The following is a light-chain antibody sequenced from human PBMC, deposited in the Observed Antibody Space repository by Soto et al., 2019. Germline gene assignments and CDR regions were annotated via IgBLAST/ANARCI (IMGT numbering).Light chain of an antibody. Sequence: EIVLTQSPATLSLSPGERATLSCRASQSVDSYLAWYQQKPGQAPRLLIYDASNRATGIPARFSGSGSGPDFTLTISSLEPEDFAVYYCQQRGNWPPTFGQGTKVDIK. J-gene: IGKJ1*01. CDR2: DAS. V-gene: IGKV3-11*01. CDR3: QQRGNWPPT. CDR1: QSVDSY.